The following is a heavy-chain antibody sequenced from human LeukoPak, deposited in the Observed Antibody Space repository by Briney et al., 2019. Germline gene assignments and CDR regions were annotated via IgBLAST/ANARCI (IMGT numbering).Heavy chain of an antibody. Sequence: SETLSLTCTVSGYSISSDYYWGWIRPPPGRGLECIGRLYHSGKSYCYSSLRSRVTISVDTSKYQFSLELNSVSAADTAVCSCARGGVNVMEVVTRTTLTYFFDCGGEGTLVTVSS. J-gene: IGHJ4*02. D-gene: IGHD2/OR15-2a*01. CDR2: LYHSGKS. CDR1: GYSISSDYY. CDR3: ARGGVNVMEVVTRTTLTYFFDC. V-gene: IGHV4-38-2*02.